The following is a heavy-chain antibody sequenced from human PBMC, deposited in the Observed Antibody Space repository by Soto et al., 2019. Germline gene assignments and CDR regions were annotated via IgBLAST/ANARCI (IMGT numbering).Heavy chain of an antibody. CDR2: IKSDGSVT. CDR3: VNGGWLGD. J-gene: IGHJ4*02. CDR1: GFTFSNNW. V-gene: IGHV3-74*03. D-gene: IGHD2-8*01. Sequence: EVQLVESGGDLVQSGGSLRLSCAASGFTFSNNWMHWARQGPGKGLEWVSHIKSDGSVTMYADSVKGRFTISRDNAKKTLYLQMNSLRAEDTAMYYCVNGGWLGDWGQGTLVTVSS.